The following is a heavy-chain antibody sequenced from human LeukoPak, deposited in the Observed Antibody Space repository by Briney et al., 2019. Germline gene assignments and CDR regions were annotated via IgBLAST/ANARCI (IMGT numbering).Heavy chain of an antibody. D-gene: IGHD1-1*01. CDR2: INHSGST. Sequence: GSLRLSCAASGFTVSSNYMSWIRQPPGKGLEWIGEINHSGSTNYNPSLKSRVTISVDTSKNQFSLKLSSVTAADTAVYYCASNSIYYYYYGMDVWGQGTTVTVSS. CDR3: ASNSIYYYYYGMDV. J-gene: IGHJ6*02. CDR1: GFTVSSNY. V-gene: IGHV4-34*01.